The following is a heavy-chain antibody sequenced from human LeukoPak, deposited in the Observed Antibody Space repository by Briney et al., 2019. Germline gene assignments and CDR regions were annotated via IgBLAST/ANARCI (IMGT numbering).Heavy chain of an antibody. CDR1: GFTFNNYA. CDR2: ISSSGSTI. D-gene: IGHD3-16*01. J-gene: IGHJ4*02. Sequence: GGSLRLSCAASGFTFNNYAMNWVRQAPGKGLEWVSYISSSGSTIYYADSVKGRFTISRDNAKNSLYLQMNSLRAEDTAVYYCARGRMEGGFDYWGQGTLVTVSS. V-gene: IGHV3-48*03. CDR3: ARGRMEGGFDY.